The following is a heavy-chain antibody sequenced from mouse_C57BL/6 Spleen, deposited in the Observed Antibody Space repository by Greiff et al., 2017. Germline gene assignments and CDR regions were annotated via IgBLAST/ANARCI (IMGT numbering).Heavy chain of an antibody. CDR1: GYTFTSYW. D-gene: IGHD1-1*01. Sequence: QVHVKQSGAELAKPGASVKLSCKASGYTFTSYWMHWVKQRPGQGLEWIGYINPSSGYTKYNQKFKDKATLTADKSSSTAYMQLSSLTYEDSAVYYCARTGLLRSYAMDYWGQGTSVTVSS. V-gene: IGHV1-7*01. CDR2: INPSSGYT. J-gene: IGHJ4*01. CDR3: ARTGLLRSYAMDY.